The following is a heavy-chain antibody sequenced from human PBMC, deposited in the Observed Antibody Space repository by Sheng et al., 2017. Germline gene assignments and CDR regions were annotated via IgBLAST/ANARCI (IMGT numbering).Heavy chain of an antibody. V-gene: IGHV3-7*01. Sequence: EVQVVESGGGLVQPGGSLRLSCAASGFTFISYWMNWVRQAPGKGLEWVASINQDGSEIYYVDSVKGRFIISRDNAKNSLYLQMNSLRAEDTAVYFCARDHVAAGLIFDYWGQGALVTV. CDR2: INQDGSEI. D-gene: IGHD6-13*01. CDR3: ARDHVAAGLIFDY. J-gene: IGHJ4*02. CDR1: GFTFISYW.